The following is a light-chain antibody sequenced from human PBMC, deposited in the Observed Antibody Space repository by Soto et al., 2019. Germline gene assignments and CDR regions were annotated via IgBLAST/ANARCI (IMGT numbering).Light chain of an antibody. CDR2: HAS. Sequence: DYNRTLLPSTLPASIGDRVTITCRASQSISNWLAWYQQKPGTAPKVLIYHASNLQSGVPSRFSGSGSGTEFTLTTSSLQRDDFATYYCQQYNSYSFGQGTKVDI. J-gene: IGKJ1*01. CDR3: QQYNSYS. CDR1: QSISNW. V-gene: IGKV1-5*01.